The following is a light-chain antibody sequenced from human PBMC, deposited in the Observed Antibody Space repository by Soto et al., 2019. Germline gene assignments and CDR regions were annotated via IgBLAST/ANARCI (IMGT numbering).Light chain of an antibody. CDR3: QTWGADIHV. Sequence: PVLTQSPSASASLGASVELTCTLSSGHSSNAIAWHQQQPEKGPRYLMRLNSDGSHNKGDGIPDRFSGSSSGAERYLTISSLQSEDEADYYCQTWGADIHVFGTGTKVTV. CDR1: SGHSSNA. J-gene: IGLJ1*01. V-gene: IGLV4-69*01. CDR2: LNSDGSH.